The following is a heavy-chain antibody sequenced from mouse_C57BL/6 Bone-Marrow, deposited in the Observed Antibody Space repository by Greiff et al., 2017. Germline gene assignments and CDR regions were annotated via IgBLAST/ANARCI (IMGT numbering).Heavy chain of an antibody. V-gene: IGHV1-19*01. CDR1: GYTFTDYY. CDR2: INPYNGDT. D-gene: IGHD2-2*01. CDR3: ARSEGYGYAMDY. J-gene: IGHJ4*01. Sequence: VQLQESGPVLVKPGTSVKMSCKASGYTFTDYYMNWVKQSHGKSLEWIGVINPYNGDTSYNQKFKGKATLTVDKSTSTAYMALNSLTSEDSAVYYCARSEGYGYAMDYWGQGTSVTVSS.